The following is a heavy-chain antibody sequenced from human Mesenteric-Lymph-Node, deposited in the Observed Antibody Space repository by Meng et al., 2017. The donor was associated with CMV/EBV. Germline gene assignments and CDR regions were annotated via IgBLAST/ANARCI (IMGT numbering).Heavy chain of an antibody. D-gene: IGHD3-3*01. CDR3: TTAVSYYDFWSGYRYFDY. Sequence: LSNAGMSWVRQAPGKGLEWVGRIKSKTDGGTTDYAAPVKGRFTISRDDSKNTLYLQMNSLKTEDTAVYYCTTAVSYYDFWSGYRYFDYWGQGTLVTVSS. CDR1: LSNAG. CDR2: IKSKTDGGTT. J-gene: IGHJ4*02. V-gene: IGHV3-15*01.